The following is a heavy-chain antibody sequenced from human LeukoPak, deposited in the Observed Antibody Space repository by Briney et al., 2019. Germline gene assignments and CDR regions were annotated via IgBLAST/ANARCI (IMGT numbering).Heavy chain of an antibody. J-gene: IGHJ4*02. Sequence: GGSLRLSCAASGFTFSTYWMSWVRQAPGKGLEWVANMNQDGTQKYYLDSVKGRFTISRDNAKNSLNLQMNSLRAEDSAVYYCASYCSSTSCYTFDYWGQGTLVTVSS. CDR3: ASYCSSTSCYTFDY. CDR1: GFTFSTYW. D-gene: IGHD2-2*02. CDR2: MNQDGTQK. V-gene: IGHV3-7*01.